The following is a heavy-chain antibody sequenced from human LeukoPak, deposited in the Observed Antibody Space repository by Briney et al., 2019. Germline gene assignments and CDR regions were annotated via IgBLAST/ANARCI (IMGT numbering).Heavy chain of an antibody. CDR3: ARPLEPYDFWSGRFDY. CDR2: INPSGGST. Sequence: ASVKVSCKASGYTFTSYYMHWVRQAPGQGLEWMGIINPSGGSTRYAQKFQGRVTMTRDMSTSTVYMELSSLRSEDTAVYYCARPLEPYDFWSGRFDYWGQGTLVTVSS. V-gene: IGHV1-46*01. J-gene: IGHJ4*02. CDR1: GYTFTSYY. D-gene: IGHD3-3*01.